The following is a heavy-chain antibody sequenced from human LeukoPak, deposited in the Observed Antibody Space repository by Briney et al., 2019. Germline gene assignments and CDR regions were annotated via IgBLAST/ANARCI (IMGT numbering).Heavy chain of an antibody. CDR2: IYYSGST. D-gene: IGHD1-26*01. V-gene: IGHV4-39*07. J-gene: IGHJ4*02. CDR1: GGSISSSSYY. CDR3: ARDRSLGRIYYLDY. Sequence: SETLSLTCTVSGGSISSSSYYWGWIRQPPGKGLEWIGSIYYSGSTYYNPSLKSRVTISVDTSKNQFSLKLSSVTAADTAVYYCARDRSLGRIYYLDYWGQGTLVTVSS.